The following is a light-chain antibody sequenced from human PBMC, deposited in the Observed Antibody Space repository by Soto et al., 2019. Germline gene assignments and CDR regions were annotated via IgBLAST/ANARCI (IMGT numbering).Light chain of an antibody. CDR3: QQYENVPIT. V-gene: IGKV1-33*01. CDR2: VAS. J-gene: IGKJ5*01. CDR1: QDIRNY. Sequence: DIQMTQSPSSLSASVGDRVTITCQASQDIRNYLNWYQQKPGKAPKLLIYVASNLETGVPSRFSGSGSGTDFTFTISSLQPEDIAAYYCQQYENVPITLGQGTRLEIK.